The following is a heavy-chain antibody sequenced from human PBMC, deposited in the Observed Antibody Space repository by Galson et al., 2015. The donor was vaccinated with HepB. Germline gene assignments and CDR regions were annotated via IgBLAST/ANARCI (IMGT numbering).Heavy chain of an antibody. V-gene: IGHV4-39*01. CDR1: GGSISSSSYY. CDR3: ARRRYYYGSGSYYGVPPPDEYYFDY. D-gene: IGHD3-10*01. Sequence: SETLSLTCTVSGGSISSSSYYWGWIRQPPGKGLEWIGSIYYSGSTYYNPSLKSRVTISVDTSKNQFSLKLSSVTAADTAVYYCARRRYYYGSGSYYGVPPPDEYYFDYWGQGTLVTVSS. CDR2: IYYSGST. J-gene: IGHJ4*02.